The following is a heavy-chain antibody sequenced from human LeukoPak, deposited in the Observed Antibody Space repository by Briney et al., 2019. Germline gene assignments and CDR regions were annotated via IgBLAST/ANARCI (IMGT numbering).Heavy chain of an antibody. CDR3: ARDYGSGSYYNEYYYYMDV. V-gene: IGHV3-11*04. CDR1: GFTFSDYY. J-gene: IGHJ6*03. CDR2: ISSSGSTI. Sequence: PGGSLRLSCAASGFTFSDYYMSWIRQAPGKGQEWVSYISSSGSTIYYADSVKGRFTISRDNAKNSLYLQMNSLRAEDTAVYYCARDYGSGSYYNEYYYYMDVWGKGTTVTISS. D-gene: IGHD3-10*01.